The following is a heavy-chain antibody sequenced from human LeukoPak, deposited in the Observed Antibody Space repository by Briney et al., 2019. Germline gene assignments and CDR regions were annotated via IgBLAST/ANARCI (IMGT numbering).Heavy chain of an antibody. Sequence: PGGSLRLSCAASGFTFSNYDMKWVRQAPGKGLEWISYISSSSSTIYYADSVKGRFTISRDNAKNSLYLQMNSLRAEDTAVYYCARDRIAVAGIFDYWGQGSLVTVSS. D-gene: IGHD6-19*01. CDR1: GFTFSNYD. J-gene: IGHJ4*02. CDR3: ARDRIAVAGIFDY. V-gene: IGHV3-48*01. CDR2: ISSSSSTI.